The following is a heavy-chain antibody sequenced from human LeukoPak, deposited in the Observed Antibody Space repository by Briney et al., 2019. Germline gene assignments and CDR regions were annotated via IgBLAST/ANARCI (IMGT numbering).Heavy chain of an antibody. J-gene: IGHJ3*02. CDR2: IYYSGST. D-gene: IGHD3-22*01. V-gene: IGHV4-30-4*01. CDR3: ARAPSDYYDSSGYYSGAFDI. CDR1: GGSISSGDYY. Sequence: PSQTLSLTCTVSGGSISSGDYYWSWIRQPPGKGLEWIGYIYYSGSTYYNPSLKSRVTISVDTSKNQFSLKLSSVTAADTAVYYCARAPSDYYDSSGYYSGAFDIWGQGTMVTVSS.